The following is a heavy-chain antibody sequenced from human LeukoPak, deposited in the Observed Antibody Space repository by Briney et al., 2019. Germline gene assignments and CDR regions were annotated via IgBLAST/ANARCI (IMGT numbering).Heavy chain of an antibody. D-gene: IGHD3-22*01. CDR1: GGTFSSYA. Sequence: SVKVSCKASGGTFSSYAISWVRQAPGQGLEWMGRIIPILGIANYAQKFQGRVTITADKSTSTAYMELSSLRSEDTAVYYCSSKYYDSSVPLDYWGQGTQVTVSS. CDR2: IIPILGIA. CDR3: SSKYYDSSVPLDY. J-gene: IGHJ4*02. V-gene: IGHV1-69*04.